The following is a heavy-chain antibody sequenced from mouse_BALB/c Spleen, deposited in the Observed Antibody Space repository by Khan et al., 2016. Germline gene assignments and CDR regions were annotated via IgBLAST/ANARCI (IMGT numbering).Heavy chain of an antibody. CDR3: AINWDEEDY. CDR2: ISYSGST. D-gene: IGHD4-1*02. CDR1: GYSITSDYA. V-gene: IGHV3-2*02. J-gene: IGHJ3*01. Sequence: EVQLQESGPGLVKPSQSLSLTCTVTGYSITSDYAWNWIRQFPGNKLEWMGYISYSGSTSYNPSLKSRISITRDTSKNQFFLQLNSVTTGDTATYYCAINWDEEDYWGQGTLVTVSA.